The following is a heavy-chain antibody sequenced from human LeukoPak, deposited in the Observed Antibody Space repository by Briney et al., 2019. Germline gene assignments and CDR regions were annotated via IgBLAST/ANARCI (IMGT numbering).Heavy chain of an antibody. CDR2: ITWNSDDM. Sequence: GGSLRLSCAASGFSFEAYGMYWVRQTPGKGLEWVSGITWNSDDMAYADSVKGRFTISRDNAKNCLYLQMNSLTVEDTALYYCTRVTSWRTGFDYWGQGTLVTVSS. CDR3: TRVTSWRTGFDY. V-gene: IGHV3-9*01. CDR1: GFSFEAYG. J-gene: IGHJ4*02. D-gene: IGHD1-1*01.